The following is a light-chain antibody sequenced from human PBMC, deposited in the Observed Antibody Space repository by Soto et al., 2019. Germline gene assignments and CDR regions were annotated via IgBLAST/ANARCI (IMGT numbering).Light chain of an antibody. J-gene: IGKJ5*01. CDR1: QTISSW. V-gene: IGKV1-5*03. CDR2: KAS. CDR3: HQYNSYPKA. Sequence: DIQMDQSPSSLSASVGDRVTITCRASQTISSWLAWYQQRPGKAPKLLIYKASTLKSGVPSRFSGSGSGTEFTLSIISLQPDDFAAYYCHQYNSYPKAFGQGTRLEIK.